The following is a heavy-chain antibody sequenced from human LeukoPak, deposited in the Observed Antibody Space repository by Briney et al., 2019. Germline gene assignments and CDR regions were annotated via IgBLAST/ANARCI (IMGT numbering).Heavy chain of an antibody. CDR3: VKDRGGITRDFDY. CDR2: INSDDDST. CDR1: GFTFSSYA. J-gene: IGHJ4*02. V-gene: IGHV3-64D*06. Sequence: GGSLRLSCSASGFTFSSYAMHWVRQAPGKGLEYVSGINSDDDSTSYADSLKDRFTIFRDNSKNTLYLQTSSLKTEDTAVYYCVKDRGGITRDFDYWGQGTLVTVSS. D-gene: IGHD1/OR15-1a*01.